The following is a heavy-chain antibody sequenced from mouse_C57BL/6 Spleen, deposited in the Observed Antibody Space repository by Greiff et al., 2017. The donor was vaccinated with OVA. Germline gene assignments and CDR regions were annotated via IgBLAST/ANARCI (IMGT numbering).Heavy chain of an antibody. V-gene: IGHV5-4*03. CDR1: GFTFSSYA. CDR3: ARRITTGNYAMDY. D-gene: IGHD1-1*01. Sequence: EVKLVESGGGLVKPGGSLKLSCAASGFTFSSYAMSWVRQTPEKRLEWVATISDGGSYTYYPDNVKGRFTISRDNAKNNLYLQMSHLKSEDTAMYYCARRITTGNYAMDYWGQGTSVTVSS. CDR2: ISDGGSYT. J-gene: IGHJ4*01.